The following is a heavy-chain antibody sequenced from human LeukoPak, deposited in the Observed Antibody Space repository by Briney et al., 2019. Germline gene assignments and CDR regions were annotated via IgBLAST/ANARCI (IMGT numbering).Heavy chain of an antibody. J-gene: IGHJ4*02. V-gene: IGHV4-30-4*08. CDR3: ARVGYYDSSGYYYFDY. Sequence: PSQTLSLTCTVSGGSISSGDYYWSWIRQPPGKGLEWIGYIYYSGSTYYNPSLKSRVTISVDKSKNQFSLKLSSVTAADTAVYYCARVGYYDSSGYYYFDYWGQGTLVTVSS. CDR1: GGSISSGDYY. D-gene: IGHD3-22*01. CDR2: IYYSGST.